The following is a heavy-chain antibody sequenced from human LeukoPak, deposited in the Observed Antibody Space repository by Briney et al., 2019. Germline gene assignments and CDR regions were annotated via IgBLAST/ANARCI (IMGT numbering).Heavy chain of an antibody. CDR2: INHSGST. D-gene: IGHD3-3*01. CDR1: GGSISSSSYY. CDR3: ARSVYYDFWSGYPAQYYYYGMDV. Sequence: PSETLSLTCTVSGGSISSSSYYWGWIRQPPGKGLEWIGEINHSGSTNYNPSLKSRVTISVDTSKNQFSLKLSSVTAADTAVYYCARSVYYDFWSGYPAQYYYYGMDVWGQGTTVTVSS. V-gene: IGHV4-39*07. J-gene: IGHJ6*02.